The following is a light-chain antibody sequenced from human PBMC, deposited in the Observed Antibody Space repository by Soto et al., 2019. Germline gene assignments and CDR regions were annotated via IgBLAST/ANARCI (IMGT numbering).Light chain of an antibody. CDR3: QQYQSDTWT. CDR1: QNIERW. V-gene: IGKV1-5*01. CDR2: DVS. Sequence: DIQMTQSPSTVSASVGDRVSLTCRASQNIERWQAWYQQKPGKAPKLLLYDVSTLERGVPSRFSGSGSATEFTLTISDLQPDDFATYYCQQYQSDTWTFGQGTKVEVK. J-gene: IGKJ1*01.